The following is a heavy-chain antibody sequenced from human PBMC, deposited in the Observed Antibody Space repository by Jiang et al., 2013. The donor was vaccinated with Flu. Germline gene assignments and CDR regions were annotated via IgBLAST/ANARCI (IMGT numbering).Heavy chain of an antibody. CDR1: GGSISSYY. Sequence: GSGLVKPSETLSLTCTVSGGSISSYYWSWIRQPPGKGLEWIGYIYYSGSTNYNPSLKSRVTISVDTSKNQFSLKLSSVTAADTAVYYCARGYGGNSREDAFDIWGQGTMVTVSS. CDR3: ARGYGGNSREDAFDI. J-gene: IGHJ3*02. V-gene: IGHV4-59*01. CDR2: IYYSGST. D-gene: IGHD4-23*01.